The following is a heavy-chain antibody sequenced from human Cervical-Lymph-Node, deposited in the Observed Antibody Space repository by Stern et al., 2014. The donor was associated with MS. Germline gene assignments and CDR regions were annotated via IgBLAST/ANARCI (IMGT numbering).Heavy chain of an antibody. CDR2: ITNVGST. CDR3: ARDTSSPERSDW. Sequence: EVPLVEFGGGVIQPWGSLRLSCTASGFTVSRDYMTWVRQAPGQGLEWVSLITNVGSTFYTDSVKGRFTISRDDSKNTVYLHMTSLRAEDTAMYYCARDTSSPERSDWWGQGTLVTVSS. V-gene: IGHV3-53*01. CDR1: GFTVSRDY. J-gene: IGHJ4*02. D-gene: IGHD1-1*01.